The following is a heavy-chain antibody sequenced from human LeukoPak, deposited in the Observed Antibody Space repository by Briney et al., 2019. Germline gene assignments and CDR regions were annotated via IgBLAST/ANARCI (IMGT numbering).Heavy chain of an antibody. J-gene: IGHJ4*02. CDR1: GYTFTGYY. D-gene: IGHD3-22*01. V-gene: IGHV1-2*06. CDR2: VNPNSGGT. Sequence: ASVKVSCKASGYTFTGYYMHWVRQAPGQGLEWMGRVNPNSGGTNYAQKFQGRVTMTRDTSISTAYMELSRLRSDDTAVYYCARVSSGDSSGYPHYWGQGTLVTVSS. CDR3: ARVSSGDSSGYPHY.